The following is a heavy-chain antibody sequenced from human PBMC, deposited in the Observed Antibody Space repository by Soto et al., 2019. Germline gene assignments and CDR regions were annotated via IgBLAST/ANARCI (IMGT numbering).Heavy chain of an antibody. D-gene: IGHD1-1*01. CDR1: GGSISSSNW. J-gene: IGHJ5*02. CDR2: IYHSGST. Sequence: SETLSLTCAVSGGSISSSNWWSWVRQPPGKGLEWIGEIYHSGSTNYNPSLKSRVTISVDKSKNQFSLKLSSVTAANTAVYYCASWGVAWNDAYYNWFDPWGQGTLVTVSS. V-gene: IGHV4-4*02. CDR3: ASWGVAWNDAYYNWFDP.